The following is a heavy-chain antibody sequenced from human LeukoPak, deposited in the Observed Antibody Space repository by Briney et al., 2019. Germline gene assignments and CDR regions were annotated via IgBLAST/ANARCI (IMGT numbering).Heavy chain of an antibody. J-gene: IGHJ5*02. Sequence: SQTLSLTCTVSGGSISSGSYYWSWIRQPAGKGLEWIGRIYTSGSTNYNPSLKSRVTISVDTSKNQFSLKLCSVTAADTAVYYCARDGWYRWFDPWGQGTLVTVSS. V-gene: IGHV4-61*02. CDR3: ARDGWYRWFDP. CDR2: IYTSGST. D-gene: IGHD6-19*01. CDR1: GGSISSGSYY.